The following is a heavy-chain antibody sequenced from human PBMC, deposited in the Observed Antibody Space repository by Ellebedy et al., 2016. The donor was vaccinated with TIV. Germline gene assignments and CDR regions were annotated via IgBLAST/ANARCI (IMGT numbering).Heavy chain of an antibody. CDR3: ARLLITMVYGMDV. Sequence: MPSETLSLTCDVYGGSFSGYYWSWIRQPPGKRLEWIGEISQTGITNYNPSLKSRVTISVDTSKNQFSLKLSSVTAADTAVYYCARLLITMVYGMDVWGQGTTVTVSS. D-gene: IGHD3-10*01. J-gene: IGHJ6*02. V-gene: IGHV4-34*01. CDR1: GGSFSGYY. CDR2: ISQTGIT.